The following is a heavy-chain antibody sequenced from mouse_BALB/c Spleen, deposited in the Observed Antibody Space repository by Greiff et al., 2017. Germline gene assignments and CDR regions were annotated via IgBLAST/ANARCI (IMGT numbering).Heavy chain of an antibody. CDR2: ISSGSSTI. D-gene: IGHD1-2*01. CDR3: ARHGYDAMDY. CDR1: GFTFSSFG. J-gene: IGHJ4*01. Sequence: DVMLVESGGGLVQPGGSRKLSCAASGFTFSSFGMHWVRQAPEKGLEWVAYISSGSSTIYYADTVKGRFTISRDNPKNTLFLQMTSLRSEDTAMYYCARHGYDAMDYWGQGTSVTVSS. V-gene: IGHV5-17*02.